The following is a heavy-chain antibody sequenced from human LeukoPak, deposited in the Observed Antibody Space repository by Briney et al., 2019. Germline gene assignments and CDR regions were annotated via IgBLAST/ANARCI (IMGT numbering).Heavy chain of an antibody. CDR2: ISDDGTTT. CDR3: AKDQGSGWFGGFDI. V-gene: IGHV3-30*18. CDR1: GFTFSYYD. D-gene: IGHD6-19*01. Sequence: AGGSLRLSCEASGFTFSYYDIHWVRQAPDKGLEWVAVISDDGTTTFYADSAKGRITISRDNSKNTLYLQMNSLRADDTAVYYCAKDQGSGWFGGFDIWGQGTMVTVSS. J-gene: IGHJ3*02.